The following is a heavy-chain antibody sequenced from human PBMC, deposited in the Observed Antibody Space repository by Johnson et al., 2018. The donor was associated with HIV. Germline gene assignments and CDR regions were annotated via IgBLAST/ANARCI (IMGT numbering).Heavy chain of an antibody. V-gene: IGHV3-9*01. CDR3: ASATGMATLGLGPWDPFDF. Sequence: QLVESGGGLVQPGRSLRLSCAASGFTFDDYAMHWVRQAPGKGLEWVSGISWNSGSIGYADSVKGRFTISRDNAKNSLYLQINSLRAEDTAVYYCASATGMATLGLGPWDPFDFWGQGTMVPRSS. CDR1: GFTFDDYA. CDR2: ISWNSGSI. D-gene: IGHD5-24*01. J-gene: IGHJ3*01.